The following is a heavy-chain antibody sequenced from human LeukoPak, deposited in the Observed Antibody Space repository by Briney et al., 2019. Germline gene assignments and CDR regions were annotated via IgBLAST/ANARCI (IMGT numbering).Heavy chain of an antibody. V-gene: IGHV4-39*01. CDR3: ARHGYCGGGSCFTDWHFDL. J-gene: IGHJ2*01. Sequence: SETLSLTCTVSGVSISTGLYYWGWIRQPPGKGLEWIGSIYYSGYTYYNPYYNTSPKSRVTISVDTSKNQFSLKLSSVTATDTAVYYCARHGYCGGGSCFTDWHFDLWGRGTLVTVSS. D-gene: IGHD2-15*01. CDR2: IYYSGYT. CDR1: GVSISTGLYY.